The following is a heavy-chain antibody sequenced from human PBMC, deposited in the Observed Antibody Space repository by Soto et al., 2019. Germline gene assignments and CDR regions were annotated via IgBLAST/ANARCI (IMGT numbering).Heavy chain of an antibody. J-gene: IGHJ4*02. V-gene: IGHV3-30-3*01. CDR1: GFTFSSYA. CDR3: ARDREDGYFDY. D-gene: IGHD2-15*01. Sequence: QVQLVESGGGVVQPGRSLRLSCAASGFTFSSYAMHWVRQAPGKGLEWVAVISYDGSNKYYADSVKGRFTISRDNSKNTLYLQMNSLRAEDTAVYYCARDREDGYFDYWGQGTLVTVSS. CDR2: ISYDGSNK.